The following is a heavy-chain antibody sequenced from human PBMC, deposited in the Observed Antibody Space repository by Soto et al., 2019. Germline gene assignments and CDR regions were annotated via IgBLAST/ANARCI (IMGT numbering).Heavy chain of an antibody. CDR2: ISYDGRNE. V-gene: IGHV3-30*18. CDR1: GFTFSTYG. J-gene: IGHJ4*02. Sequence: QVQLVESGGGVVQPGRSLRLSCAASGFTFSTYGMHWVRQAPGKGLEWVAVISYDGRNEYYAESVKGRFTISRDNYKNTLYLQMNSLRAEDTALYYCAKDHLMTTVTTVGYWGQAALVTVSS. D-gene: IGHD4-17*01. CDR3: AKDHLMTTVTTVGY.